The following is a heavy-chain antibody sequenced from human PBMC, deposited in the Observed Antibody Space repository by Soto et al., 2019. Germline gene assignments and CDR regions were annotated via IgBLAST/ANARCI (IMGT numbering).Heavy chain of an antibody. CDR3: GRGPISLSAVRAEH. CDR2: IRQDGSET. J-gene: IGHJ4*02. D-gene: IGHD3-3*01. CDR1: GFTVSRYW. Sequence: RLSWAPSGFTVSRYWLNWVRQPPGKGLEWVANIRQDGSETYYVDSVKGRFTIPRDNAKNALYVPMNNLKAEDTAVAYYGRGPISLSAVRAEHWGKGTLV. V-gene: IGHV3-7*03.